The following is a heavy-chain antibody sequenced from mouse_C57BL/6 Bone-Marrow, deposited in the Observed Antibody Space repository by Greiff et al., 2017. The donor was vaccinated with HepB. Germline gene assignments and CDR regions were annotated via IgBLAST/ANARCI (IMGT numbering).Heavy chain of an antibody. CDR1: GYTFTSYG. D-gene: IGHD2-2*01. CDR2: IYPRSGNT. V-gene: IGHV1-81*01. Sequence: VQLQQSGAELARPGASVKLSCKASGYTFTSYGISWVKQRTGQGLEWIGGIYPRSGNTYYNEKFQGKATLTADKSSSTAYMELRSLTSEDSAVCFCGRYGYAVPLAYWGQGTLVTVSA. CDR3: GRYGYAVPLAY. J-gene: IGHJ3*01.